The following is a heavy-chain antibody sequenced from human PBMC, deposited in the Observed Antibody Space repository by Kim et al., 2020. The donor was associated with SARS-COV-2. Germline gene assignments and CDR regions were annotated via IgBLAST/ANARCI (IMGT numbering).Heavy chain of an antibody. D-gene: IGHD6-13*01. CDR3: ARHRSRAVIAAPGRIDY. V-gene: IGHV4-59*08. Sequence: KSRVTIAVDTSKNQFSLKLSSVTAADTAVYYCARHRSRAVIAAPGRIDYWGQGTLVTVSS. J-gene: IGHJ4*02.